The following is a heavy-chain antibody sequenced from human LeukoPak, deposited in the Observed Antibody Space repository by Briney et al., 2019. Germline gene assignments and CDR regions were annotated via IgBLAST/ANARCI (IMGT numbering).Heavy chain of an antibody. D-gene: IGHD3-10*01. CDR2: VNSDGSGT. J-gene: IGHJ4*02. CDR3: ARDRGYDSGMDY. Sequence: WGSLRLSCAASGFTFSSNWMYWVCHAPGKGLGWVSRVNSDGSGTSYADSVKGQFTSTRDNEKNTLYLQINSLRADDTAVYYCARDRGYDSGMDYWGQGTLVTVSS. V-gene: IGHV3-74*01. CDR1: GFTFSSNW.